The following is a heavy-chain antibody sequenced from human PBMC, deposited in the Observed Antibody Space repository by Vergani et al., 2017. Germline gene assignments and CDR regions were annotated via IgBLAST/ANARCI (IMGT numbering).Heavy chain of an antibody. J-gene: IGHJ6*02. Sequence: EVQLVESGGGLVKPGGSLRLSCAASGFTFSSYSMHWVRQAPGKGLEWVSAISGSGGSTYYADSVKGRFTISRDNSKNTLYLQMNSLRAEDTAVYYCAKDLAAPAKKNGMDVWGQGTTVTVSS. CDR1: GFTFSSYS. CDR3: AKDLAAPAKKNGMDV. V-gene: IGHV3-23*04. D-gene: IGHD6-6*01. CDR2: ISGSGGST.